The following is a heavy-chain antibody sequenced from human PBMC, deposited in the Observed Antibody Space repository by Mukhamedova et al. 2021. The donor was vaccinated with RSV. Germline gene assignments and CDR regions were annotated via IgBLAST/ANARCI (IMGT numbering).Heavy chain of an antibody. Sequence: APGKGLEWVAVISYDGSNKYYADSVKGRFTISRDNSKNTLYLQMNSLRAEDTAVYYCARDGYCSGGSCYTNYYYYMDVWGQGTT. CDR3: ARDGYCSGGSCYTNYYYYMDV. J-gene: IGHJ6*03. CDR2: ISYDGSNK. V-gene: IGHV3-30-3*01. D-gene: IGHD2-15*01.